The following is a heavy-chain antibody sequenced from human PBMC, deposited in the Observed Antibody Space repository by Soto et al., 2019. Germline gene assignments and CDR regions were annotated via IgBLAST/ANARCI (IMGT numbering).Heavy chain of an antibody. CDR3: ARGPTFTIFGPYNYMDV. CDR2: ISYDGSNK. Sequence: GGSLRLSCAASGFTFSSYAMHWVRQAPGKGLEWVAVISYDGSNKYYADSVKGRLTISRDNSKNTLFLQMNSLRAEDTAVYYCARGPTFTIFGPYNYMDVWGKGTTLTVSS. CDR1: GFTFSSYA. V-gene: IGHV3-30-3*01. D-gene: IGHD3-3*01. J-gene: IGHJ6*03.